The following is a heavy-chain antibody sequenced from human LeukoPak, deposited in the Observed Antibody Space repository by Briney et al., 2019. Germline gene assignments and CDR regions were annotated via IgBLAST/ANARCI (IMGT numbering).Heavy chain of an antibody. D-gene: IGHD2-15*01. Sequence: SETLSLTCTVSGGSISSHYWSWIRQSPGKGLEWIGYIYYGGGTNYNPSLKSRVTISVDTSKNQFSLKLSSVTAADTAVYYCARERRSGTLDYWGQGTLVTVSS. CDR2: IYYGGGT. V-gene: IGHV4-59*11. CDR3: ARERRSGTLDY. J-gene: IGHJ4*02. CDR1: GGSISSHY.